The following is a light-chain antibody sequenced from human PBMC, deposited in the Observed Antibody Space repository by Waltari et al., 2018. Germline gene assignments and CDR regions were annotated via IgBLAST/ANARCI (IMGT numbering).Light chain of an antibody. J-gene: IGLJ2*01. CDR3: SSYTSSSFVV. V-gene: IGLV2-14*01. Sequence: QSALTQPASVSGSPGQSITIPCPGPSSDVGGSTYVSWYQQHPGKAPKLMIYEVSNRPSGVSNRFSGSKSGNTASLTISGLQAEDEADYYCSSYTSSSFVVFGGGTKLTVL. CDR2: EVS. CDR1: SSDVGGSTY.